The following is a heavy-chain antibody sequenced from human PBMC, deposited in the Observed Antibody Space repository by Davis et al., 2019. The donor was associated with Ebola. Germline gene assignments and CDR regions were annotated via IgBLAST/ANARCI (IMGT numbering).Heavy chain of an antibody. CDR3: ASGNSTDWYYYALDV. D-gene: IGHD3-9*01. V-gene: IGHV4-39*01. CDR2: IFYGGST. J-gene: IGHJ6*02. CDR1: GGSISPYY. Sequence: MPSETLSLTCTVSGGSISPYYWGWIRQPPGKGLEWIGTIFYGGSTYYNPSLKSRVTISLDTSKNQFSLKLSSVTAADTAVYYCASGNSTDWYYYALDVWGQGTTVTVSS.